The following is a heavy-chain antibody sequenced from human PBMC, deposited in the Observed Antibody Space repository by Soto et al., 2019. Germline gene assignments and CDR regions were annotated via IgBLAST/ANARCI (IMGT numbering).Heavy chain of an antibody. CDR3: AGGDPESNSGYHLDYYYYGMDV. CDR2: IIPIFGPA. J-gene: IGHJ6*01. Sequence: QGREWMGGIIPIFGPANYAQKLQGRVTIPADASTSTAYMELSSLRSEDTAVYYCAGGDPESNSGYHLDYYYYGMDVWGQGTSVTVSS. V-gene: IGHV1-69*01. D-gene: IGHD5-12*01.